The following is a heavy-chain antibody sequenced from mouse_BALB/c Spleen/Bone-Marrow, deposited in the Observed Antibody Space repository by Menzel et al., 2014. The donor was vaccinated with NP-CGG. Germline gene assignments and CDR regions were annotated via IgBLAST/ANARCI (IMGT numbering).Heavy chain of an antibody. CDR1: GYTFSNYY. D-gene: IGHD1-1*01. J-gene: IGHJ1*01. CDR2: SNPSNGGS. Sequence: VQLQQSGAELVKPGASVKLSCKASGYTFSNYYMYWVKQRPGQGLEWIGESNPSNGGSNFNEKFKSKATLTVDKSSSTAYMQLSSLTSEDSAVYYCTRSNYGYCYFDVWGAGTTVTVSS. CDR3: TRSNYGYCYFDV. V-gene: IGHV1S81*02.